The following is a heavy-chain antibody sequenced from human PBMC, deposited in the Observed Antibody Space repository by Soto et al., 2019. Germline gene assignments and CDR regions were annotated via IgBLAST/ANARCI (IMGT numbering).Heavy chain of an antibody. CDR1: GYTFTSYG. J-gene: IGHJ5*02. CDR3: ARDQFVTPAIFGYQKGMYNGFDP. Sequence: ASVKVSCTASGYTFTSYGISWVRQAPGQGLEWMGWISAYNGNTNYAQKLQGRVTMTTDTSTSTAYMELRSLRSDDTAVYYCARDQFVTPAIFGYQKGMYNGFDPWGQGTLVTVSS. CDR2: ISAYNGNT. V-gene: IGHV1-18*01. D-gene: IGHD3-3*01.